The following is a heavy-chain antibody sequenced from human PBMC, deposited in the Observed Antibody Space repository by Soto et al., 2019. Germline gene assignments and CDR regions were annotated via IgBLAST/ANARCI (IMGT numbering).Heavy chain of an antibody. CDR2: ISSSSSYI. CDR3: ARWWDSSSSTFQFDY. D-gene: IGHD6-13*01. Sequence: EVQLVESGGGLVKPGGSLRLSCAASGFTFSSYSMNWVRQAPGKGLEWVSSISSSSSYIYYADSVKGRFTISGDNAKNSLYLQMNSLRAEDTAVYYCARWWDSSSSTFQFDYWGQGTLVTVSS. V-gene: IGHV3-21*01. CDR1: GFTFSSYS. J-gene: IGHJ4*02.